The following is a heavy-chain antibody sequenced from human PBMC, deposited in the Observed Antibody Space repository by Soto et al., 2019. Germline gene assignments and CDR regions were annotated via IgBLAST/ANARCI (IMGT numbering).Heavy chain of an antibody. CDR1: GFTFSSYA. CDR3: AATNVYSSSSYNRFVRDP. CDR2: ISGSGGST. Sequence: GGSLRLSCAASGFTFSSYAMSWVRQAPGKGLEWVSAISGSGGSTYYADSVKGRFTISRDNSKNTLYLQMNSLRAEDTAVYYCAATNVYSSSSYNRFVRDPWGQGTLVTVSS. V-gene: IGHV3-23*01. D-gene: IGHD6-13*01. J-gene: IGHJ5*02.